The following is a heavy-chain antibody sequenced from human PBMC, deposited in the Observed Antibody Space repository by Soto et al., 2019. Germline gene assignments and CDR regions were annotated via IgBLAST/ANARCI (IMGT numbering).Heavy chain of an antibody. CDR2: IYPGDSDT. Sequence: ESLKISCKGSGYSFTSYWIGWVRQMPGKGLEWMGIIYPGDSDTRYSPSFQGQVTISADKSISTAYLQWSSLKASDTARDYCAIPGDDDSSGSYNRFARRGKRTRVTVSA. D-gene: IGHD3-22*01. CDR3: AIPGDDDSSGSYNRFAR. V-gene: IGHV5-51*01. J-gene: IGHJ5*02. CDR1: GYSFTSYW.